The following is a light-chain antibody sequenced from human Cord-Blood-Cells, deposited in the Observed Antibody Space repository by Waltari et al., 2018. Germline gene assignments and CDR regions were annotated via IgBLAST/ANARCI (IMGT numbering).Light chain of an antibody. J-gene: IGKJ1*01. CDR1: QSISSW. Sequence: DIQLTQSPSTMSASVGDRVTITCRASQSISSWLAWYQQRPGRAPKLLIYKSSSLESGGPSRFSGSGSGTELTLTISSLQPDDFATYYCQQYNSYSRTFGQGTKVEIK. CDR2: KSS. CDR3: QQYNSYSRT. V-gene: IGKV1-5*03.